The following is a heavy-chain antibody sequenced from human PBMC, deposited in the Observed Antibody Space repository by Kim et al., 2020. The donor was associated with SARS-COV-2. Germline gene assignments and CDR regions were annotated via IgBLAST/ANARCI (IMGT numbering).Heavy chain of an antibody. V-gene: IGHV3-23*01. CDR1: GFTFSDYA. CDR3: AKDAIPRYSVWDWFDP. J-gene: IGHJ5*02. Sequence: GGSLRLSCAGAGFTFSDYAMSWVRQAPGKGPEWVSSIGGPGTDTYYADSVMGRFTISRDNSMNTLYLQMNSLRAEDTAVYFCAKDAIPRYSVWDWFDPWGQGTLVTVSS. D-gene: IGHD2-2*02. CDR2: IGGPGTDT.